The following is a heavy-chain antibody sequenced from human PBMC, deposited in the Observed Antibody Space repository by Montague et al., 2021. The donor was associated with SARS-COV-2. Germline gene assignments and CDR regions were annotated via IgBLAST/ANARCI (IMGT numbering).Heavy chain of an antibody. J-gene: IGHJ3*02. V-gene: IGHV4-31*03. Sequence: TLSLTCTVSGGSISSGDYYWSWIRQHPGKGLEWIGNIYYSGSTXYNPSLKSRVTISVDTSKNQFSLKLSSVTAADTAVYYCARARITMIVVVNSFDIRGQGTMGTGS. CDR1: GGSISSGDYY. CDR3: ARARITMIVVVNSFDI. D-gene: IGHD3-22*01. CDR2: IYYSGST.